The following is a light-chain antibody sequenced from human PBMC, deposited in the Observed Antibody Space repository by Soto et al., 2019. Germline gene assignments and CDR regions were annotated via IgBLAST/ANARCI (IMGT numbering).Light chain of an antibody. CDR2: GAS. CDR1: QSVSSSY. CDR3: QQYNNWPPVT. Sequence: EIVMTQSPATLSVSPGERATLSCRASQSVSSSYLAWYQQKPGQAPRLLIHGASSRATGIPDRFSGSGSGTEFTLTISSLQSEDFAVYYCQQYNNWPPVTFGGGTKVDIK. V-gene: IGKV3D-15*01. J-gene: IGKJ4*01.